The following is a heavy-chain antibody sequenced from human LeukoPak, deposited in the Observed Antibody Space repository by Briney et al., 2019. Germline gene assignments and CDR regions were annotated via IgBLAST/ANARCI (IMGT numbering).Heavy chain of an antibody. CDR3: ARGGGIVGATWGAFDI. CDR2: IIPIFGTA. Sequence: VASVNVSCKASGGTFSSYAISWVRQAPGQGLEWMGGIIPIFGTANYAQKFQGRVKITTDESTSTAYMELSSLRSEDTAVYYCARGGGIVGATWGAFDIWGQGTMVTVSS. V-gene: IGHV1-69*05. D-gene: IGHD1-26*01. J-gene: IGHJ3*02. CDR1: GGTFSSYA.